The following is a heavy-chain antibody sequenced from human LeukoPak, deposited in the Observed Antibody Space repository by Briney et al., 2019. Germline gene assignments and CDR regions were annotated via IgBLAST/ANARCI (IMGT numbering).Heavy chain of an antibody. CDR1: GYSISSGYY. CDR2: IYHSGST. D-gene: IGHD3-3*01. CDR3: ARGIGDYDFWSGYYYYYYMDV. V-gene: IGHV4-38-2*01. J-gene: IGHJ6*03. Sequence: SETLSLTCAVSGYSISSGYYWGWIRQPPGKGLEWIGSIYHSGSTYYNPSLKSRVTISVDTSKDQFSLKLSSVTAADTAVYYCARGIGDYDFWSGYYYYYYMDVWGKGTTVTVSS.